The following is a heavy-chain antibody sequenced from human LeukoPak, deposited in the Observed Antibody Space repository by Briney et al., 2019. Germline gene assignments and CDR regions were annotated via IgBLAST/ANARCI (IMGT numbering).Heavy chain of an antibody. J-gene: IGHJ4*02. V-gene: IGHV4-4*02. CDR1: GGSISRSNW. CDR2: ILHSGDT. D-gene: IGHD1-14*01. CDR3: AGYNIPYTFEF. Sequence: PSGTLSLTCAVSGGSISRSNWWSWVRQPPGKGLEWIGDILHSGDTNYNASLRSRLTISLDKSRNQFSLQLSSVIAADTAVYYCAGYNIPYTFEFWGPGTVVTVSS.